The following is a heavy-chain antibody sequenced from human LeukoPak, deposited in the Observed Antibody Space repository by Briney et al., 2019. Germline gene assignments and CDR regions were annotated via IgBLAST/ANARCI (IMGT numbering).Heavy chain of an antibody. Sequence: PGGPLRLSCAASGFTFSSNGMHWVRQAPGKGLEGVAVITYDGSNKYYADSVKGRFTISRDNSKKTLYLQMNSLRAEDTAVYYCAKDRRLGYCSGGSCHPHDAFDLWGQGTMVTVSS. D-gene: IGHD2-15*01. CDR1: GFTFSSNG. V-gene: IGHV3-30*18. CDR2: ITYDGSNK. J-gene: IGHJ3*01. CDR3: AKDRRLGYCSGGSCHPHDAFDL.